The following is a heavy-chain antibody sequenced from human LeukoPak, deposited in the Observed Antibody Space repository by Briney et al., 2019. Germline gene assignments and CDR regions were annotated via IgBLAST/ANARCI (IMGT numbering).Heavy chain of an antibody. J-gene: IGHJ4*02. CDR2: INHSGST. CDR1: GGSFSSYY. V-gene: IGHV4-34*01. D-gene: IGHD6-19*01. Sequence: SETLSLTCAVYGGSFSSYYWSWIRQPPGKGLEWIAEINHSGSTNYNPSLKSRVTISVDTSKNQLSLKLSAVTAAETAVYYCARGHGQWLVPTPYYFDYWGQGTLVTVSS. CDR3: ARGHGQWLVPTPYYFDY.